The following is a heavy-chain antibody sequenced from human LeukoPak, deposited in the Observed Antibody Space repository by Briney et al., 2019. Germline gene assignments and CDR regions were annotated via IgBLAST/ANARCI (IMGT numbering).Heavy chain of an antibody. CDR2: IKQDGSEK. V-gene: IGHV3-7*01. J-gene: IGHJ6*03. D-gene: IGHD6-13*01. CDR3: ARIGYSSSWYTVSHYYYYMDV. Sequence: GGSLRLSCAASGFTFSSYWMSWVRQAPGKGLEWVANIKQDGSEKYYVDSVKGRFTISRDNAKNSLYLQMNSLRAEDTAVYYCARIGYSSSWYTVSHYYYYMDVWGQGTLVTVSS. CDR1: GFTFSSYW.